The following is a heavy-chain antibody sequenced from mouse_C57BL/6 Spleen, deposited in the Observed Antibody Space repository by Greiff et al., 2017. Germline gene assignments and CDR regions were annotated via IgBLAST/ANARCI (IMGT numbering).Heavy chain of an antibody. CDR3: ARDDGYLYAMDY. Sequence: DVMLVESGGDLVKPGGSLKLSCAASGFTFSSYGMSWVRQTPDKRLEWVATLSSGGSYTYYPDSVKGRFTISRDNAKNTLYLQMSSLKSEDTAMYYCARDDGYLYAMDYWGQGTSVTVSS. CDR1: GFTFSSYG. D-gene: IGHD2-3*01. CDR2: LSSGGSYT. J-gene: IGHJ4*01. V-gene: IGHV5-6*02.